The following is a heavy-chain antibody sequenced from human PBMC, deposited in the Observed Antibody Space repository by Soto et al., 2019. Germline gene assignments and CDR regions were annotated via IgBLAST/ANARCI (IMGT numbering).Heavy chain of an antibody. CDR2: IYHSGST. D-gene: IGHD2-15*01. CDR3: ARGQVVAAQH. CDR1: GGSISSGGYC. Sequence: TSETLSLTCAVSGGSISSGGYCWSWIRQPPGKGLEWIGYIYHSGSTYYNPSLKSRVTISVDRSKNQFSLKLSSVTAADTAVYYCARGQVVAAQHWGQGTLVTVSS. J-gene: IGHJ4*02. V-gene: IGHV4-30-2*01.